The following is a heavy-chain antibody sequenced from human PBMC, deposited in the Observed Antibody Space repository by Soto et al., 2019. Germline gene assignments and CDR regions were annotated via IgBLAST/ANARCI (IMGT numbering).Heavy chain of an antibody. J-gene: IGHJ3*02. CDR2: INPNSGGT. CDR3: ARERGYLRNAFDT. CDR1: GYTFTGYY. Sequence: ASVKVSCKASGYTFTGYYMHWVRQAPGQGLEWMGWINPNSGGTNYAQKFQGRVTMTRDTSISTAYMELSRLRSDDTAVYYCARERGYLRNAFDTWGQGTMVTVSS. V-gene: IGHV1-2*02. D-gene: IGHD4-17*01.